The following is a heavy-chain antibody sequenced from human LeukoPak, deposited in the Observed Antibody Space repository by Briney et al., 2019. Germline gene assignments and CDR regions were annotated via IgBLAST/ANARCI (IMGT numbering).Heavy chain of an antibody. J-gene: IGHJ4*02. V-gene: IGHV1-18*01. CDR2: ISAYNGNT. D-gene: IGHD6-19*01. CDR1: GYTFTIYG. CDR3: ARDGLAVAGGPFDY. Sequence: ASVTVPCKASGYTFTIYGISWVRQAPGQGLEWMGWISAYNGNTNYAQKLQGRVTMTTDTSTSTAYMELRSLRSDDTAVYYCARDGLAVAGGPFDYWGQGTLVTVSS.